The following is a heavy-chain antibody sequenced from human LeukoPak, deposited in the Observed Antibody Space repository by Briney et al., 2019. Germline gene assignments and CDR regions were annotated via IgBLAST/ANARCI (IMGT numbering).Heavy chain of an antibody. CDR3: ARVDSSGWLYYYYYYMDV. CDR2: ISAYNGNT. V-gene: IGHV1-18*01. D-gene: IGHD6-19*01. J-gene: IGHJ6*03. Sequence: ASVKVSCKASGYTFTSYGISWVRQAPGQGLEWMGWISAYNGNTNYAQKLQGRVTMTTDTSTSTAYMELRSLRSDDTDVYYCARVDSSGWLYYYYYYMDVWGKGTTVTVSS. CDR1: GYTFTSYG.